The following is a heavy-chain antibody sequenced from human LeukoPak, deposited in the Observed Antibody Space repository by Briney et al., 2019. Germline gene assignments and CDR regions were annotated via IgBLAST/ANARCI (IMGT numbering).Heavy chain of an antibody. CDR1: GFSFRNYW. J-gene: IGHJ4*02. D-gene: IGHD2-15*01. CDR3: ARDGGLHTNFDY. V-gene: IGHV3-7*01. Sequence: PGGSLRLSCAVSGFSFRNYWMGWVRQAPRKGLGWVADTKPDGSAEYYADSVRDRFTASRDNANNLLYLQMNRLRAEDTAVYYCARDGGLHTNFDYWGQGTLLTVSS. CDR2: TKPDGSAE.